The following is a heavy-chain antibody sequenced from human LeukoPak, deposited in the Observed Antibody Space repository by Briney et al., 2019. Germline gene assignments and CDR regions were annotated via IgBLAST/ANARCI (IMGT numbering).Heavy chain of an antibody. V-gene: IGHV4-39*01. J-gene: IGHJ3*02. CDR2: IYYRGST. CDR3: ARPPTQYCSGDCYGNAFDI. D-gene: IGHD2-21*02. Sequence: SETLSLTCTVSCGSISSNSYYWQWLRPPPGKGLEGSGSIYYRGSTYYTPSLKTRLTISVDTSKNQLSLSLSSVTAADTAVYFCARPPTQYCSGDCYGNAFDIWGQGTMVTVSS. CDR1: CGSISSNSYY.